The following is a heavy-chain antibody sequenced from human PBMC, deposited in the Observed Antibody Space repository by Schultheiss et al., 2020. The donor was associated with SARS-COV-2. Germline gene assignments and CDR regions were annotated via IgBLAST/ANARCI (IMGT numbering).Heavy chain of an antibody. J-gene: IGHJ4*02. Sequence: GGSLRLSCAASGFTVSSNYMSWVRQAPGKGLEWVSVIYSGGSTYYADSVKGRFTISRDNSKNTLYLQMNSLRAEDTAVYYCVRSDYYDRLGFDYWGQGTLVTVSS. V-gene: IGHV3-66*01. CDR2: IYSGGST. D-gene: IGHD3-22*01. CDR1: GFTVSSNY. CDR3: VRSDYYDRLGFDY.